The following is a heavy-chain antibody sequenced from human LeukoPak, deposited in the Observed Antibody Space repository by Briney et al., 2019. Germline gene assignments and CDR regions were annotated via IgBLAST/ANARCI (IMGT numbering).Heavy chain of an antibody. D-gene: IGHD6-13*01. V-gene: IGHV1-24*01. CDR2: FDPEGGET. CDR3: ATFIAAAGRRYYFDY. CDR1: GYTFTGYY. Sequence: GASVKVSCKASGYTFTGYYIHWVRQAPGKGLEWMGGFDPEGGETNYAQKFQGRVTVTEDTSTDTAYMELSSLRSEDTAVYYCATFIAAAGRRYYFDYWGQGTLVTVSS. J-gene: IGHJ4*02.